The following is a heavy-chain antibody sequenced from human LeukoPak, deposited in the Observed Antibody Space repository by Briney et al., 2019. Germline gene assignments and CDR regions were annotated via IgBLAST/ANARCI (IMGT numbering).Heavy chain of an antibody. Sequence: GGSLRLSCAASGFTFSSYAMSWVRQAPGKGLEWVSAISGSGGSTYYADSVKGRFTISRDNSKNTLYLQTNSLRAEDTAVYYCAKETRMVYYYDSSGYSDFDYWGQGTLVTVSS. V-gene: IGHV3-23*01. CDR2: ISGSGGST. J-gene: IGHJ4*02. CDR1: GFTFSSYA. D-gene: IGHD3-22*01. CDR3: AKETRMVYYYDSSGYSDFDY.